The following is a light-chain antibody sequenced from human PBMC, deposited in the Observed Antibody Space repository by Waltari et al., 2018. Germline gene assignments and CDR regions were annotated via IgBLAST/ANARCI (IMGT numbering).Light chain of an antibody. Sequence: EIVLTQSPATLSLSPGERAILSCRASQSVSSSLAWYQQKPGQAPRLLIYGASSRATGIPDRFSGSGSGTEFTLIISSLEPEDGAVYYCQKNDNWPHSFGQGTKVEIK. J-gene: IGKJ2*03. V-gene: IGKV3D-15*01. CDR1: QSVSSS. CDR3: QKNDNWPHS. CDR2: GAS.